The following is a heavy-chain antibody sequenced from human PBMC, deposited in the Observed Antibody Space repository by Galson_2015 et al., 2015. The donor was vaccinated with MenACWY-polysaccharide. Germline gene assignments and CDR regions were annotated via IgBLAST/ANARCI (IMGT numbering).Heavy chain of an antibody. V-gene: IGHV3-33*01. CDR3: ARVGRDHSGRYCRGGVGA. Sequence: SLRLSCAATRFTFSDYGMHWVRQAPGKGLEWVAFIWDDGSRKYYADSVKGRFAISRDNSDNTLYLQMNNLRVADTAVYYCARVGRDHSGRYCRGGVGAWGQGTLVTVSS. J-gene: IGHJ5*02. CDR1: RFTFSDYG. D-gene: IGHD3-10*01. CDR2: IWDDGSRK.